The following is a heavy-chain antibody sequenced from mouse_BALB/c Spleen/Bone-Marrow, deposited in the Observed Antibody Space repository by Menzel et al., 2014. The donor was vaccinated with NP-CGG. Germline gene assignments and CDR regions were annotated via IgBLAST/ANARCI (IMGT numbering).Heavy chain of an antibody. D-gene: IGHD1-1*01. CDR2: ISSGSSTI. Sequence: EVKLMESGGGLVQPGGSRKLSCAASGFTFSSFGMHWVRQAPEKGLEWVAYISSGSSTIYYADTVMGRFTISRDNPKNTLFLQMTGLRSEDTAMYYCARSGSSSGCFDYWGQGTTLTVSS. V-gene: IGHV5-17*02. CDR3: ARSGSSSGCFDY. J-gene: IGHJ2*01. CDR1: GFTFSSFG.